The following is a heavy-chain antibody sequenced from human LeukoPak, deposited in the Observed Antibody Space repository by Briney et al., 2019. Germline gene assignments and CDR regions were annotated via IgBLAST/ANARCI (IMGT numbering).Heavy chain of an antibody. J-gene: IGHJ5*02. CDR2: IYYSGST. Sequence: SETLSLTCAVYGGSFSGYYWSWIRQPPGKGLEWIGYIYYSGSTNYNPSLKSRVTISVDTSKNQFSLKLSSVTAADTAVYYCAREGVRSYGDYGAWFDPWGQGTLVTVSS. V-gene: IGHV4-59*01. CDR1: GGSFSGYY. CDR3: AREGVRSYGDYGAWFDP. D-gene: IGHD4-17*01.